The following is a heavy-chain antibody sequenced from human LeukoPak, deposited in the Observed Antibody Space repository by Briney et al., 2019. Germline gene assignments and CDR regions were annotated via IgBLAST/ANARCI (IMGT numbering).Heavy chain of an antibody. Sequence: SETLSLTCAVYGGSFSGYYWSWIRQPPGKGLEWIGEINHSGSTNYNPSLKSRVTISVDTSKNQFSLKLSSVTAADTAVYYCARVTGEYYFDYWGQGTLVTVSS. D-gene: IGHD7-27*01. J-gene: IGHJ4*02. CDR1: GGSFSGYY. CDR3: ARVTGEYYFDY. CDR2: INHSGST. V-gene: IGHV4-34*01.